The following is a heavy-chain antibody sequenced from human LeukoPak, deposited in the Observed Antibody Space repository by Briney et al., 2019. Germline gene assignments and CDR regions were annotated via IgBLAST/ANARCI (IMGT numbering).Heavy chain of an antibody. J-gene: IGHJ5*02. V-gene: IGHV1-18*01. CDR1: GYTFTSYG. Sequence: GASVKVSCKASGYTFTSYGISWVRQAPGQGLEWLGWISAYNGNTNYAQELQGRVTMTTDTSTSTAYMELRSLRSDDTAVYYCARGGQDIVVVPAAEDWFDPWGQGTLVTVSS. CDR2: ISAYNGNT. D-gene: IGHD2-2*01. CDR3: ARGGQDIVVVPAAEDWFDP.